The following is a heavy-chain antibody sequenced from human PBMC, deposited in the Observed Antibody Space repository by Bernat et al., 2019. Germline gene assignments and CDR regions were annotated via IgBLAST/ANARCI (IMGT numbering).Heavy chain of an antibody. J-gene: IGHJ4*02. D-gene: IGHD1-26*01. Sequence: QVQLQESGPGLVKPSETLSLTCTVSGGSISSYYWSWIRQPPGKGLEWMGYIYYSGSTNYNPSLKSRVTISVDTSKNQFSLKRSSVTAAETAVYYCARRPLVGGEKRGGFYFDYWGQGTLVTVSS. V-gene: IGHV4-59*08. CDR1: GGSISSYY. CDR3: ARRPLVGGEKRGGFYFDY. CDR2: IYYSGST.